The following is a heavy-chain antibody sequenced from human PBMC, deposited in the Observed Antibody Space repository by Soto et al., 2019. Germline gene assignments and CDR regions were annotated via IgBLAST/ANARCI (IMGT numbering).Heavy chain of an antibody. Sequence: PSETLSLTCAVYGGSFCGYYWSWIRQPPGKGLEWIGEINHSGSTNYNPSLKSRVTISVDTSKNQFSLKLSSVTAADTAVYYCAMDTAMVNWFDPWGQGTLVTVSS. J-gene: IGHJ5*02. CDR1: GGSFCGYY. CDR3: AMDTAMVNWFDP. CDR2: INHSGST. D-gene: IGHD5-18*01. V-gene: IGHV4-34*01.